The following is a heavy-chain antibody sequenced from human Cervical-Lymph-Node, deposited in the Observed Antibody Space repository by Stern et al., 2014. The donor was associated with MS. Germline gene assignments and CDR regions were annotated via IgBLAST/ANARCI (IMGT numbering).Heavy chain of an antibody. Sequence: EVQLVESGGGLVQPGGSLRLSCAASGFSFSAYPMDWVRQAPGKGLEWVGRIRRNANDYSTEYAASVRGRFTISRDDSKNSLYLEMNGLKTEDTAVYFCSRVTVGTTRWTVDYWGQGTRVTVSS. D-gene: IGHD1-26*01. CDR2: IRRNANDYST. CDR1: GFSFSAYP. J-gene: IGHJ4*02. V-gene: IGHV3-72*01. CDR3: SRVTVGTTRWTVDY.